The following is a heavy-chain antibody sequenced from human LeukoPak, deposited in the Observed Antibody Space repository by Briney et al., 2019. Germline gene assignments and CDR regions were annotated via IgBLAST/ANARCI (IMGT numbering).Heavy chain of an antibody. Sequence: GGSLRLSCAASEFSFNSAWMSWVRQAPGKGLEWVGRIKSKTDGGAIDYAAPVKGRFIISRDDSKNTLYLQMNSLKTEDTAVYYCRKDYYDSSGYLPNNYYMDVWGKGTTVTVSS. CDR3: RKDYYDSSGYLPNNYYMDV. J-gene: IGHJ6*03. CDR1: EFSFNSAW. V-gene: IGHV3-15*01. CDR2: IKSKTDGGAI. D-gene: IGHD3-22*01.